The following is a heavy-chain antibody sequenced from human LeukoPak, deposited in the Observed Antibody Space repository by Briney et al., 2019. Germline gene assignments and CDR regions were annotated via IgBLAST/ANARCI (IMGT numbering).Heavy chain of an antibody. CDR2: ISYDGSNK. CDR3: AKDWRPYYYDSSGYAGPLDY. Sequence: GRSLRLSCAASGFTFSGYGMHWVRQAPGKGLEWVAVISYDGSNKYYADSVKGRFTISRDNSKNTLDLQMNSLRAEDTAVYYCAKDWRPYYYDSSGYAGPLDYWGQGTLVTVSS. CDR1: GFTFSGYG. D-gene: IGHD3-22*01. J-gene: IGHJ4*02. V-gene: IGHV3-30*18.